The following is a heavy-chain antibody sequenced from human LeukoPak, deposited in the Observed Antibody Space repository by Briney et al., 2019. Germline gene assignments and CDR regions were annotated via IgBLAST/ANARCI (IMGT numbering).Heavy chain of an antibody. CDR2: IYSSGNT. CDR3: ARWASGYSSREGFDH. Sequence: PSETLSLTCTVSGASMNGYFSSWIRQPAGKGLEWIGRIYSSGNTNYNPSLKSRVIMSVDMSKNQFSLNLKSVTAADTAVFYCARWASGYSSREGFDHWGQGALVIVSS. V-gene: IGHV4-4*07. J-gene: IGHJ4*02. D-gene: IGHD5-12*01. CDR1: GASMNGYF.